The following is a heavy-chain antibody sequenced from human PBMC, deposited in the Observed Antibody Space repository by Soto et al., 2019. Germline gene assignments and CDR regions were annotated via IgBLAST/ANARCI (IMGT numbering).Heavy chain of an antibody. CDR2: ISYDGSNK. J-gene: IGHJ4*02. Sequence: PWGSLRLSCXASRFTFSSYGIHWVRQTPFKGLEWVAVISYDGSNKYYADSVKGRFTISRDNSKNTLYLQMNSLRAEDTAVYYCAKAGYYDILTGPFEYWGQGTLVTVSS. V-gene: IGHV3-30*18. CDR1: RFTFSSYG. CDR3: AKAGYYDILTGPFEY. D-gene: IGHD3-9*01.